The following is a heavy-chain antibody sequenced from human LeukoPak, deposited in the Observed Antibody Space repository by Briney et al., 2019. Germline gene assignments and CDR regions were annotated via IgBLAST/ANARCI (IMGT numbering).Heavy chain of an antibody. CDR3: AGQQLVPRWFDP. CDR2: ISSSSSYI. D-gene: IGHD6-13*01. J-gene: IGHJ5*02. V-gene: IGHV3-21*01. CDR1: GFTFSSYS. Sequence: GGSLRLSCAASGFTFSSYSMNWVRQAPGKGLEWVSSISSSSSYIYYADSVKGRFTISRDNAKNSLYLQMNSLRAEDTAVYYCAGQQLVPRWFDPWGQGTLVTVSS.